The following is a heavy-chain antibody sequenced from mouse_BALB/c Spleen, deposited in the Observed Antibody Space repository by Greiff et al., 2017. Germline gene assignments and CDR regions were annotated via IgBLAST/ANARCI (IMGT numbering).Heavy chain of an antibody. V-gene: IGHV5-6-5*01. CDR2: ISSGGST. D-gene: IGHD1-1*01. J-gene: IGHJ2*01. CDR3: ARGPITTVVATGDY. CDR1: GFTFSSYA. Sequence: EVQGVESGGGLVKPGGSLKLSCAASGFTFSSYAMSWVRQTPEKRLEWVASISSGGSTYYPDSVKGRFTISRDNARNILYLQMSSLRSEDTAMYYCARGPITTVVATGDYWGQGTTLTVSS.